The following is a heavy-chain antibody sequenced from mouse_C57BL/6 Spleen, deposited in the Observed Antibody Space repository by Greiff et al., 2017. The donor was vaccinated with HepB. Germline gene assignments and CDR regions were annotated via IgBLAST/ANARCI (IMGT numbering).Heavy chain of an antibody. D-gene: IGHD2-4*01. J-gene: IGHJ4*01. CDR3: ATRWDIYYDYDGREYYYAMDY. V-gene: IGHV1-53*01. Sequence: VQLQESGTELVKPGASVKLSCKASGYTFTSYWMHWVKQRPGQGLEWIGNINPSNGGTNYNEKFKSKATLTVDKSSSTAYMQLSSLTSEDSAVYYCATRWDIYYDYDGREYYYAMDYWGQGTSVTVSS. CDR2: INPSNGGT. CDR1: GYTFTSYW.